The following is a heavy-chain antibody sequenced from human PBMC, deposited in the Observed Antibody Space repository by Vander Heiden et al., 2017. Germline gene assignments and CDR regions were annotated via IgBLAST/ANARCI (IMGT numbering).Heavy chain of an antibody. D-gene: IGHD4-17*01. CDR3: ARARGDDYGEDYFDY. Sequence: QVQLQESGPGLVKPSQTLSPTSTVSGGSISSGGYYWSWIRQHPGKGLEWIEYIYYSGRTYYTPSLKSRVTISVDTSKNQFSLKLSSVTAADTAVYYCARARGDDYGEDYFDYWGQGTLVTVSS. V-gene: IGHV4-31*03. CDR1: GGSISSGGYY. CDR2: IYYSGRT. J-gene: IGHJ4*02.